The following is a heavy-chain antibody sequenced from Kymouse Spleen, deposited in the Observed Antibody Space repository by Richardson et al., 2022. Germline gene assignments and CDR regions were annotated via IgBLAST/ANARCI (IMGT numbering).Heavy chain of an antibody. CDR2: INHSGST. CDR1: GGSFSGYY. CDR3: ARTTVTTHFDY. V-gene: IGHV4-34*01. D-gene: IGHD4-11,IGHD4-11*01. Sequence: QVQLQQWGAGLLKPSETLSLTCAVYGGSFSGYYWSWIRQPPGKGLEWIGEINHSGSTNYNPSLKSRVTISVDTSKNQFSLKLSSVTAADTAVYYCARTTVTTHFDYWGQGTLVTVSS. J-gene: IGHJ4*02.